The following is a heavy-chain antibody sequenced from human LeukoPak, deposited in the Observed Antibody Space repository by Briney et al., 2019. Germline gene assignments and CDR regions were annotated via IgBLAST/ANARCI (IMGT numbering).Heavy chain of an antibody. Sequence: GSLRLSCAASGFTVSSNYMSWVRQAPGKGLEWIGEINYIGSTNYNPSLKSGVTISVDTSKNQFSLRLSSVTAADTAVYYCARGVRELDIKYYFYYYYMDVWGKGTTVTVSS. CDR1: GFTVSSNY. D-gene: IGHD1-26*01. J-gene: IGHJ6*03. CDR3: ARGVRELDIKYYFYYYYMDV. V-gene: IGHV4-34*01. CDR2: INYIGST.